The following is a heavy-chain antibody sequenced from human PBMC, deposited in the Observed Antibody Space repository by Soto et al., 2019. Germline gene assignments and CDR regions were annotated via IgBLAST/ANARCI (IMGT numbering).Heavy chain of an antibody. CDR3: AIDWYPRFDP. Sequence: QVHLVQSGPEVREPGASMKVSCKASGYSFSSYGITWVRQAPGQGLAWMGWISPSTHETNYAQKFQGRVTVTTDTSTSTAFIELRNLKSDDTAVYYCAIDWYPRFDPWGPGTLVTVSS. CDR2: ISPSTHET. V-gene: IGHV1-18*01. J-gene: IGHJ5*02. D-gene: IGHD3-9*01. CDR1: GYSFSSYG.